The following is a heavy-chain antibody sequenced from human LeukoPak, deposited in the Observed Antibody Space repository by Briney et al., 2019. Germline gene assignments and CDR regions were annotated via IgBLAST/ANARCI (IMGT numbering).Heavy chain of an antibody. CDR3: ARAPVVVTAIRDY. CDR2: INPNSGGT. D-gene: IGHD2-21*02. J-gene: IGHJ4*02. V-gene: IGHV1-2*02. CDR1: GYTFTGYY. Sequence: ASVKVSCKASGYTFTGYYMHWVRQAPGQGLEWMGWINPNSGGTNYAQKFQGRVTMTRDTSISTAYMELSRLRSDDTAVYYCARAPVVVTAIRDYWGQGTLVTVSS.